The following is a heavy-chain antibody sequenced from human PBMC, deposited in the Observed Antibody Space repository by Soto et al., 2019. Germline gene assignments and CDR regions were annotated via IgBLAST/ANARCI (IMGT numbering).Heavy chain of an antibody. Sequence: SETLSLTCAIYGASLGGFHWTWLRQAPGKGLEWIGELIHGVSTNYNPSLKSRVSFSLDTSKNQFSLHLMSVTAADTAVYYCARSPLGYDYLRQNWSEVGDSFDIWGRGTRVTFS. CDR1: GASLGGFH. J-gene: IGHJ3*02. CDR2: LIHGVST. V-gene: IGHV4-34*12. CDR3: ARSPLGYDYLRQNWSEVGDSFDI. D-gene: IGHD3-16*01.